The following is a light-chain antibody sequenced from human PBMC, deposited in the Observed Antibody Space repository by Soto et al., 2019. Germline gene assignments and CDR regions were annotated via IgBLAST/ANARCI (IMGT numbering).Light chain of an antibody. J-gene: IGKJ1*01. V-gene: IGKV3-20*01. Sequence: EIVLTQSPGTLPLSPGERATLSCRASQSVSSSYLAWYQQKPGQAPRLLIYGASSRATGIPDRFSGSGSGTDFTLTISRLEPEDFAVYYCQQYGSSPPETFGQGTKVEIK. CDR3: QQYGSSPPET. CDR1: QSVSSSY. CDR2: GAS.